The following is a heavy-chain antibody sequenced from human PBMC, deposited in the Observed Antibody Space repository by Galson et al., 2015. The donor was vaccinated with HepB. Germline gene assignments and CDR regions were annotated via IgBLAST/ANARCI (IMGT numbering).Heavy chain of an antibody. V-gene: IGHV3-23*01. J-gene: IGHJ4*02. CDR2: ISRAGDTS. D-gene: IGHD2/OR15-2a*01. Sequence: LRLSCAASGFTFSSSWMSWVRQAPGKGLECVAAISRAGDTSDYAESVKGRFTVSRDSSKSTLYLQMNGLRAEDTARYYCVRGTTAPDYWAQGTLVTVSS. CDR3: VRGTTAPDY. CDR1: GFTFSSSW.